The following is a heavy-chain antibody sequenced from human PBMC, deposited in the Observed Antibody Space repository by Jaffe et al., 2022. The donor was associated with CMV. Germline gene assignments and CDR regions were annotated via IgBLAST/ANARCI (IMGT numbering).Heavy chain of an antibody. CDR3: ARHRGWLQFKGFDY. V-gene: IGHV4-39*01. Sequence: QLQLQESGPGLVKPSETLSLTCTVSGGSISSSSYYWGWIRQPPGKGLEWIGSIYYSGSTYYNPSLKSRVTISVDTSKNQFSLKLSSVTAADTAVYYCARHRGWLQFKGFDYWGQGTLVTVSS. D-gene: IGHD5-12*01. CDR1: GGSISSSSYY. CDR2: IYYSGST. J-gene: IGHJ4*02.